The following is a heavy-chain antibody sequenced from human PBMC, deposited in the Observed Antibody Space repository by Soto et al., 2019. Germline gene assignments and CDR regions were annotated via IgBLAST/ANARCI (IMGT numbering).Heavy chain of an antibody. Sequence: PSETLSLTCAVYGGSSSGYYWSWIRQPPGKGLEWIGYIYYSGSTYYNPSLKSRVTISVDTSKNQFSLKLSSVTAADTAVYYCGRGADILPGYLYFGNWGQGTLVTVSS. CDR2: IYYSGST. D-gene: IGHD3-9*01. CDR3: GRGADILPGYLYFGN. J-gene: IGHJ4*02. V-gene: IGHV4-34*09. CDR1: GGSSSGYY.